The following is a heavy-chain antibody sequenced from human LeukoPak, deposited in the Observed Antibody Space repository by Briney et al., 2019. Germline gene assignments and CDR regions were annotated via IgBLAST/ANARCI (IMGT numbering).Heavy chain of an antibody. CDR1: GGSISSYY. Sequence: SSETLSLTRTVSGGSISSYYWSWIRQPAGKGLEWIGRINTSGSTSYKPSLKSRVTMSVDTSKNQFSLKLSSVTAADTAVYYCARGEGGAAAFDYWGQGTLVAVSS. V-gene: IGHV4-4*07. CDR2: INTSGST. J-gene: IGHJ4*02. D-gene: IGHD6-13*01. CDR3: ARGEGGAAAFDY.